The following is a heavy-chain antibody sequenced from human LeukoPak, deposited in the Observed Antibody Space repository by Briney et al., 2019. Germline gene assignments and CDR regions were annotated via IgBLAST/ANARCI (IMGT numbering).Heavy chain of an antibody. V-gene: IGHV3-23*01. CDR2: ISGSGGST. CDR1: GFTFSSYA. CDR3: AKDPSADNYDSSGYVDY. Sequence: GGSLRLSCAASGFTFSSYAMSWVRQAPGKGLEWVSAISGSGGSTYYADSVKGRFTISRDNSKNTLYLQMNSLRAEDTAVYYCAKDPSADNYDSSGYVDYWGQGTLVTVSS. D-gene: IGHD3-22*01. J-gene: IGHJ4*02.